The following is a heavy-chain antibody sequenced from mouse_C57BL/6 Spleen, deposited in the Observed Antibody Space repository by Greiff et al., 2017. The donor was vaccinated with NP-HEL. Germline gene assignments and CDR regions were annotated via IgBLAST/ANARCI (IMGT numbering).Heavy chain of an antibody. V-gene: IGHV5-4*01. CDR2: ISDGGSYT. CDR1: GFTFSSYA. J-gene: IGHJ4*01. Sequence: EVQLVESGGGLVKPGGSLKLSCAASGFTFSSYAMSWVRQTPEKRLEWVATISDGGSYTYYPDNVKGRFTISRDNAKNNLYLQMSHLKSEDTAMYYCARDREAPMDYWGQGTSVTVSS. D-gene: IGHD1-3*01. CDR3: ARDREAPMDY.